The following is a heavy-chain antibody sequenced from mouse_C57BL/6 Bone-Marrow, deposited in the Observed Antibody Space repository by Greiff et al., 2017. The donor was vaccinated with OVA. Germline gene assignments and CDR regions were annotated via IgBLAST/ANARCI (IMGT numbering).Heavy chain of an antibody. D-gene: IGHD1-1*01. V-gene: IGHV5-6*01. Sequence: EVHLVESGGDLVKPGGSLKLSCAASGFTFSSYGMSWVRQTPDKRLEWVATISRGGSYTYYPDSVKGRFTISRDNAKNTLDLQMSSLKSEDTAVYYCARHLYGYAMDYWGQGTSVTVSS. CDR1: GFTFSSYG. CDR3: ARHLYGYAMDY. CDR2: ISRGGSYT. J-gene: IGHJ4*01.